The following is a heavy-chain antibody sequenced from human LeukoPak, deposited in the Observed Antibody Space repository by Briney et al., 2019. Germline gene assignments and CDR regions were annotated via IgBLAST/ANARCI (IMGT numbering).Heavy chain of an antibody. CDR3: ARVRKMATINDAFDI. CDR1: GGSISSYY. D-gene: IGHD5-24*01. CDR2: IYYSGST. V-gene: IGHV4-39*07. Sequence: SETLSLTCTVSGGSISSYYWGWIRQPPGKGLEWIGSIYYSGSTYYNPSLKSRVTISVDTSKNQFSLKLSSVTAADTAVYYCARVRKMATINDAFDIWGQGTMVTVSS. J-gene: IGHJ3*02.